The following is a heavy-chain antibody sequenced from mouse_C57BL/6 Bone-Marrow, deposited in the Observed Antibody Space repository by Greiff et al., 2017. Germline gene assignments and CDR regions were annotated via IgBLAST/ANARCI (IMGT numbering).Heavy chain of an antibody. J-gene: IGHJ3*01. Sequence: VQLQQPGAELVRPGASVKLSCTASGFNIKDDYMHWVKQRPEQGLEWIGWIDPENGDTEYASKFQGKAPITADTSSNTAYLQLSSLTSEDTAVYYCTTGNYLAWFAYWGQGTLVTVSA. CDR3: TTGNYLAWFAY. V-gene: IGHV14-4*01. CDR1: GFNIKDDY. D-gene: IGHD5-5*01. CDR2: IDPENGDT.